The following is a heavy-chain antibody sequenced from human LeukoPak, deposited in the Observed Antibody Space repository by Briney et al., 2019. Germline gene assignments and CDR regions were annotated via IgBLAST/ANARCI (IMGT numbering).Heavy chain of an antibody. V-gene: IGHV3-30*03. J-gene: IGHJ4*02. CDR1: GFTFSTYG. CDR3: ARGGNWGYFDY. D-gene: IGHD7-27*01. Sequence: GGSLRLSCAASGFTFSTYGMHWVRQAPGKGLQWVAVISYDGSNEYYADSVKGRFTISRDNSKNTLFLQMNSLRTEDTAIYHCARGGNWGYFDYWGQGTLVTVSS. CDR2: ISYDGSNE.